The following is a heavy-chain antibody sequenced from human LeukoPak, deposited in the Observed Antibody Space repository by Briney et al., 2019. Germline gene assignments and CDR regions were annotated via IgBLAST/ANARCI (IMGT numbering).Heavy chain of an antibody. V-gene: IGHV4-39*01. CDR3: ARSRSGYYTFDY. D-gene: IGHD3-3*01. CDR2: IYYSGSA. J-gene: IGHJ4*02. Sequence: PSETLSLTCTASGGSISSSGYYWGWIRQPPGKGLEWVGSIYYSGSAYYNPSLKSRVTISVDTSKNQFSLKMSSVTAADTAVYYCARSRSGYYTFDYWGQGNLVTVSS. CDR1: GGSISSSGYY.